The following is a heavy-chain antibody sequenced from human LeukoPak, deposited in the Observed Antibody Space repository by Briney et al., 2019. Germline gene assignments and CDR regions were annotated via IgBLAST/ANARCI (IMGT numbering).Heavy chain of an antibody. D-gene: IGHD6-13*01. CDR3: ARGGDIAAAGPTNWFDP. CDR2: INHSGST. V-gene: IGHV4-34*01. Sequence: PSETLSLTCAVYGGSFSGYYWSWIRQPPGKGLEWIGEINHSGSTNYNPSLKSRVTISVDTSKNQFSLKLSSVTAADTAVYYCARGGDIAAAGPTNWFDPWGQGTLVTVSS. J-gene: IGHJ5*02. CDR1: GGSFSGYY.